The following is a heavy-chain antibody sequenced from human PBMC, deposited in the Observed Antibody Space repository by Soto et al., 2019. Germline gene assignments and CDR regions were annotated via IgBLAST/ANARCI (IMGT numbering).Heavy chain of an antibody. CDR3: ARDRPNILTGYYYYYYYYMDV. CDR1: GYTFTSYG. Sequence: GASVKVSCKASGYTFTSYGMSWVRQAPGQGLEWMGWISAYNGNTNYAQKLQGRVTMTTDTSTSTAYMELRSLRSDDTAVYYCARDRPNILTGYYYYYYYYMDVWGKGTTVTVSS. V-gene: IGHV1-18*01. J-gene: IGHJ6*03. CDR2: ISAYNGNT. D-gene: IGHD3-9*01.